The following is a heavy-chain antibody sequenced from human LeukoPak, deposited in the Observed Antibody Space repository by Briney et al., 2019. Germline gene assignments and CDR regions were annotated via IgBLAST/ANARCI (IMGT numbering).Heavy chain of an antibody. Sequence: GESLKISCKGSGYSFSNHWIAWVRQMPGKGLEWMGSIYPDDSDTRYSPSFQGQVTISADNSISTAYLQWSSLKASDTAMYYCARRGTYSNYEFDYWGQGTLVTVSS. D-gene: IGHD4-11*01. V-gene: IGHV5-51*01. CDR3: ARRGTYSNYEFDY. CDR1: GYSFSNHW. CDR2: IYPDDSDT. J-gene: IGHJ4*02.